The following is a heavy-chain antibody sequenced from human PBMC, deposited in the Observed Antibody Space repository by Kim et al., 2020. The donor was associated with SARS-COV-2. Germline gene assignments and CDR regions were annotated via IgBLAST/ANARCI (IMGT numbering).Heavy chain of an antibody. CDR3: VRGKTYYDILTGRPFPSRFDY. CDR1: GFTFSSYD. D-gene: IGHD3-9*01. V-gene: IGHV3-13*01. J-gene: IGHJ4*02. Sequence: GGSLRLSCAASGFTFSSYDMHWVRQATGKGLEWVSAIGTAGDTYYPGSVKGRFTISRENAKNSLYLQMNSLRAGDTAVYYCVRGKTYYDILTGRPFPSRFDYWGQGTLVTVSS. CDR2: IGTAGDT.